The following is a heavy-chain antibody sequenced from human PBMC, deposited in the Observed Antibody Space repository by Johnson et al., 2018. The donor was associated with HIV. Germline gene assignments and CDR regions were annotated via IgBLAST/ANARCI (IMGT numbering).Heavy chain of an antibody. CDR1: GFTFSSYA. Sequence: QVQLVESGGGLVQPGGSLRLSCAASGFTFSSYAMHWVRQAPGKGLEWVAVISYDGSNKYYADSVKGRFTISRDNSKNTLYLQMNSLRAEDTAVYYCAKVGATPSPEAFDIWGQGTMVTVSS. CDR2: ISYDGSNK. D-gene: IGHD2-15*01. V-gene: IGHV3-30*04. J-gene: IGHJ3*02. CDR3: AKVGATPSPEAFDI.